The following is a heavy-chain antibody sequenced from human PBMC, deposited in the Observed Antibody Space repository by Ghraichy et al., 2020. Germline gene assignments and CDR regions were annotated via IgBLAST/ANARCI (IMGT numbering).Heavy chain of an antibody. CDR1: GYTFTAYY. Sequence: ASVKVSCKASGYTFTAYYIHWVRQAPGQGLEWMGYINPDGSFADYAQRFQGRLVMTRDTSINTVYMELSSLRSDDTAVYYCARDDSGPESIDYWGRGTLVSVSS. D-gene: IGHD3-22*01. V-gene: IGHV1-2*02. J-gene: IGHJ4*02. CDR3: ARDDSGPESIDY. CDR2: INPDGSFA.